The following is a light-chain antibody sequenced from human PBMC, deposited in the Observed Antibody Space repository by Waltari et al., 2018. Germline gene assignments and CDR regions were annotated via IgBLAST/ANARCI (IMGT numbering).Light chain of an antibody. CDR1: TIAAYNY. CDR3: FAYLGSDSWV. V-gene: IGLV2-8*01. J-gene: IGLJ3*02. CDR2: EVH. Sequence: QSALTQPPSASGSPGQSATISCTRPTIAAYNYTSWYQQHPGKAPKLLIHEVHKRPSGVPDRFAGSKSGNTASLTVSGLQPEDESNYYCFAYLGSDSWVFGGGTKLTVL.